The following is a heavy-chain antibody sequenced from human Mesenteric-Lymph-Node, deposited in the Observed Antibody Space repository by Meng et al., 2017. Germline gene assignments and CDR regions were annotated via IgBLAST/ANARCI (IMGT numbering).Heavy chain of an antibody. CDR1: GFTFSSYW. D-gene: IGHD3-22*01. J-gene: IGHJ4*02. CDR2: IKQDGSEK. V-gene: IGHV3-7*01. Sequence: GGSLRLSCAASGFTFSSYWMSWVRQAPGKGLEWVANIKQDGSEKYYVDSVKGRFTISRDNAKNSLYLQMNSLRAEDTAVYYCARETNFDSSGYYYQTNDYWGQGTLVTVSS. CDR3: ARETNFDSSGYYYQTNDY.